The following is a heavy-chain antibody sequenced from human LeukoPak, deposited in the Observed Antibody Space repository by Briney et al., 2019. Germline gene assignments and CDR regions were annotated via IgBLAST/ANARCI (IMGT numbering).Heavy chain of an antibody. J-gene: IGHJ4*02. CDR3: ARDPARKYDSSGKFDY. CDR2: TYYRSKWYN. V-gene: IGHV6-1*01. Sequence: SQTLSLTCAISGDSVSSNSAASNWIRQSPSRCLEWLGRTYYRSKWYNDYAVSVKSRITINPDTSKNQFSLQLNSVTPEDTAVYYCARDPARKYDSSGKFDYWGQGTLVTVSS. CDR1: GDSVSSNSAA. D-gene: IGHD3-22*01.